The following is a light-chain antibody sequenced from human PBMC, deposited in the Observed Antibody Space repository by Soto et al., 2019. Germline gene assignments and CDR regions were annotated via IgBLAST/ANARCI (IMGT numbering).Light chain of an antibody. CDR3: QQANSFPLT. V-gene: IGKV1-12*01. CDR1: QTIGTW. J-gene: IGKJ4*01. CDR2: AAS. Sequence: DILMTPSPSSVSASVGDRVTITCRASQTIGTWLAWYQQKPGEAPNLLIYAASSLQSGVPSRFSGSGSGTDFTLTISSLQPEDFATYYCQQANSFPLTFGGGTKVEIK.